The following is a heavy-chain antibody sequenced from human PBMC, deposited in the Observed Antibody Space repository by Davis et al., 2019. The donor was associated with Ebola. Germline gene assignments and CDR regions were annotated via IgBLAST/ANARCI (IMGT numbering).Heavy chain of an antibody. CDR1: GFTFSSYA. J-gene: IGHJ6*02. CDR3: ARGNLQGDYYYYYGMDV. Sequence: PGGSLRLSCAASGFTFSSYAMSWVRQAPGKGLEWVSAISGSGGSTYYADSVKGRFTISRDNAKNSLYLQMNSLRAEDTAVYYCARGNLQGDYYYYYGMDVWGQGTTVTVSS. D-gene: IGHD1-1*01. V-gene: IGHV3-23*01. CDR2: ISGSGGST.